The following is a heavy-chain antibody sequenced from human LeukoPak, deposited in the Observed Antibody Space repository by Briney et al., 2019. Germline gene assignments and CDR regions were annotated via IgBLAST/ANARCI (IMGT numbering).Heavy chain of an antibody. CDR3: ARIQLPNACDI. D-gene: IGHD1-1*01. J-gene: IGHJ3*02. CDR2: ITTSSTYI. Sequence: GSLRLSCAASGFTFTSYTMNWVRQAPGKGLEWVSCITTSSTYIYYADSVKGRFTISRDNAKNSLYLQMNSLRAEDTAVYYCARIQLPNACDIWGQGTMVTVSS. CDR1: GFTFTSYT. V-gene: IGHV3-21*01.